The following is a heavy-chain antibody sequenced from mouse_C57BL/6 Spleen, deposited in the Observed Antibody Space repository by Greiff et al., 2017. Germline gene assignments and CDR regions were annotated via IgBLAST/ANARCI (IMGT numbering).Heavy chain of an antibody. J-gene: IGHJ2*01. V-gene: IGHV2-6*03. CDR2: IWSDGST. D-gene: IGHD1-1*01. CDR1: GFSLTSYG. Sequence: VKLQESGPGLVAPSQSLSITCTVSGFSLTSYGVHWVRQPPGKGLEWLVVIWSDGSTTYTSALKSRLSISMDNSKSQVFLKMNSLQTDDTAMYYCAREGPVVGYIDYWGQGTALTVSS. CDR3: AREGPVVGYIDY.